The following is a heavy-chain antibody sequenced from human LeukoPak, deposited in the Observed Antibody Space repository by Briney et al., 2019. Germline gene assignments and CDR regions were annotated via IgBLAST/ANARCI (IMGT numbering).Heavy chain of an antibody. CDR1: GGSFSGYY. J-gene: IGHJ5*02. CDR3: ARDSHSVDTATPRGFDP. V-gene: IGHV4-34*01. Sequence: PSETLSLTCAVYGGSFSGYYWSWIRQPPGKGLEWIGEINHSGSTNYNPSLKSRVTISVDTSKNQFSLKLSSVTAADTAVYYCARDSHSVDTATPRGFDPWGQGTLVTVSS. D-gene: IGHD2-15*01. CDR2: INHSGST.